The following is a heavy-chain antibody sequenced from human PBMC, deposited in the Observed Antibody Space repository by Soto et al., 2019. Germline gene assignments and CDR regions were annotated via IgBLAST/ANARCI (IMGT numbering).Heavy chain of an antibody. Sequence: ASVKVSCKASGYTFTGYYMHWVRQAPGQGLEWMGWINPNSGGTNYAQKFQGRVTMTRDTSISTAYMELSRLRSDDTAVYYCARQYSSSWYYYYYGMDVWGQGTTVTVSS. CDR2: INPNSGGT. V-gene: IGHV1-2*02. CDR1: GYTFTGYY. D-gene: IGHD6-13*01. J-gene: IGHJ6*02. CDR3: ARQYSSSWYYYYYGMDV.